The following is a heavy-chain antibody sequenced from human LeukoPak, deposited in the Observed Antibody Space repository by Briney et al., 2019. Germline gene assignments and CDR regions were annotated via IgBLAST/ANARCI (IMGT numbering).Heavy chain of an antibody. CDR2: IYYSGST. Sequence: PSETLSLTCTVSGVSISSSSYYWGWICQPPGKGLEWIGSIYYSGSTYYNPSLKSRVTISVDTSKNQFSLKLSSVTAADTAVYYCARHSSIVGATSHYWGQGTLVTVSS. CDR3: ARHSSIVGATSHY. D-gene: IGHD1-26*01. CDR1: GVSISSSSYY. V-gene: IGHV4-39*01. J-gene: IGHJ4*02.